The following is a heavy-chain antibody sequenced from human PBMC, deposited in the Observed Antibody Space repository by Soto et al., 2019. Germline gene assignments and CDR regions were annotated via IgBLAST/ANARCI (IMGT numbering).Heavy chain of an antibody. V-gene: IGHV1-69*06. CDR3: ARDIRYCSSTSCYSWFDP. J-gene: IGHJ5*02. Sequence: QVQLVQSGAEVKKPGSSVKVSCKASGGTFSSYAISWVRQAPGQGLEWMGGIIPIFGTANYAQKFQGRVTITADKSTSTAYMELSSLRSEDTDVYYCARDIRYCSSTSCYSWFDPWGQGTLVTVSS. CDR1: GGTFSSYA. D-gene: IGHD2-2*01. CDR2: IIPIFGTA.